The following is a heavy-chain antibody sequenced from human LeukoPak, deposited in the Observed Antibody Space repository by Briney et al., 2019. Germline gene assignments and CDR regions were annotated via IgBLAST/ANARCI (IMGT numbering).Heavy chain of an antibody. CDR2: TYYRSKRYN. CDR1: GDSVSSNSAA. V-gene: IGHV6-1*01. J-gene: IGHJ4*02. CDR3: ARAITTRYSSGWYSVDY. Sequence: SQTLSLTCAISGDSVSSNSAAWNWNRPSPSRALECLVRTYYRSKRYNDYAVSVKSRITINPDTSKNQFSLQLNSVTPEDTAVYYCARAITTRYSSGWYSVDYWGQGTLVTVSS. D-gene: IGHD6-19*01.